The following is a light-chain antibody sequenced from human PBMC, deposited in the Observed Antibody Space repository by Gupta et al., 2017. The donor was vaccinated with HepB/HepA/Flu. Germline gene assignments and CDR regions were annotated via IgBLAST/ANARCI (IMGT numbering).Light chain of an antibody. V-gene: IGLV1-40*01. Sequence: QSVLTQPPSVSGAPGPTINISCTGSNSNIGASYDVHWYQQFPGTAPKLLIYGNHHRPSGIPERFSGSRSGTSGSLAITGLQAEDEADYYCQSYDGNFWLFGGGTKVTVL. J-gene: IGLJ2*01. CDR2: GNH. CDR3: QSYDGNFWL. CDR1: NSNIGASYD.